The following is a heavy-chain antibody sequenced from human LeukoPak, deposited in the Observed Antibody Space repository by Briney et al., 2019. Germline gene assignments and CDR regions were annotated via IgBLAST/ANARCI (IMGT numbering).Heavy chain of an antibody. J-gene: IGHJ4*02. CDR2: IYYSGST. CDR1: GGSISSYY. V-gene: IGHV4-59*01. Sequence: SETLSLTCTVSGGSISSYYWSWIRQPLGKGLEWIGYIYYSGSTNYNPSLKSRVTISVDTSKNQFSLKLSSVTAADTAVYYCARGNSHSSSWYLSLWGQGTLVTVSS. D-gene: IGHD6-13*01. CDR3: ARGNSHSSSWYLSL.